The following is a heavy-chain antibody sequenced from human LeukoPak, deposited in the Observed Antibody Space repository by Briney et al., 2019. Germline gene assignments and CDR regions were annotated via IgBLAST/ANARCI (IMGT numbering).Heavy chain of an antibody. Sequence: SQTLSLSCTVSGGSISSGSYYWSWIRQPPGKGLEWIGEINHSGSTNYNPSLKSRVTISVDTSKNQFSLKLSSVTAADTAVYYCARHLTRIVGATKGFDYWGQGTLVTVSS. CDR3: ARHLTRIVGATKGFDY. CDR2: INHSGST. CDR1: GGSISSGSYY. D-gene: IGHD1-26*01. V-gene: IGHV4-39*01. J-gene: IGHJ4*02.